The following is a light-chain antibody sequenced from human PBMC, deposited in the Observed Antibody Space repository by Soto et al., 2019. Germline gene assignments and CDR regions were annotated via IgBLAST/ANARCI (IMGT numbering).Light chain of an antibody. J-gene: IGLJ1*01. CDR3: SSYTSSSTRV. Sequence: QSALTQPASVSGSPGQSITISCTGTSSDVGGYNYVPWYQQHPGKAPKLMIYEVSNRPSRVSNRFSGSKSGNTASLTISGLQAEDEADYYCSSYTSSSTRVFATGTKLTVL. CDR2: EVS. CDR1: SSDVGGYNY. V-gene: IGLV2-14*01.